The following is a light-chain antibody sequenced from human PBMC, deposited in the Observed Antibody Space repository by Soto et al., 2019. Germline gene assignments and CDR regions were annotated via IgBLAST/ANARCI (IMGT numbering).Light chain of an antibody. CDR2: RAS. CDR1: LSLSGY. J-gene: IGKJ1*01. Sequence: EIVMTQSPATLAVSPGETATLSCRASLSLSGYLAWYQQKPGQAPRLLIFRASTRATGVPARFSGSGSGTEFTLTISSLQSEDFAVYYCQQYNNWWTFGQGTKVDIK. V-gene: IGKV3-15*01. CDR3: QQYNNWWT.